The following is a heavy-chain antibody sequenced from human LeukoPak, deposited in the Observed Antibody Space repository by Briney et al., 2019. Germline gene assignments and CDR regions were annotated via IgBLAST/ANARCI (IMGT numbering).Heavy chain of an antibody. V-gene: IGHV4-59*01. D-gene: IGHD3-22*01. Sequence: SETLSLTCSVSSGSFSNYYWNWVRQSPGKGLEWIGYIYYSGTTKYSPSLQSRVTFSIDTSQSRFSLKMNSVTAADTAVYYCARASNYDSSGYYFNWYFDLWGRGTLVTVSS. CDR3: ARASNYDSSGYYFNWYFDL. CDR1: SGSFSNYY. J-gene: IGHJ2*01. CDR2: IYYSGTT.